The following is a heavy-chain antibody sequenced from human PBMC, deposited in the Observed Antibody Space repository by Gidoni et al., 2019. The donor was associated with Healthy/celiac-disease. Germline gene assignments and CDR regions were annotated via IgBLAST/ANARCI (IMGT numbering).Heavy chain of an antibody. V-gene: IGHV4-34*01. CDR1: GVSFSGYY. Sequence: QVQLQQWGAGLLKPSETRSLTCAGYGVSFSGYYWSWIRQPPGKGLEWIGEINHSGSTNYNPSLKSRGTISVDTSKNQFALKLSSVTAADTAVYYCARGKGRADYWGQGTLVTVSS. CDR2: INHSGST. J-gene: IGHJ4*02. CDR3: ARGKGRADY. D-gene: IGHD3-10*01.